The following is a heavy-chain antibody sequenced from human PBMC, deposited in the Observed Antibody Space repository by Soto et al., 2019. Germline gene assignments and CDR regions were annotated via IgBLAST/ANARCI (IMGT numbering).Heavy chain of an antibody. D-gene: IGHD3-9*01. V-gene: IGHV4-39*01. CDR3: ARLARTSFDGDY. CDR1: GGSISSSSYY. Sequence: SETLSLTCTVSGGSISSSSYYWGWIRQPPGKGLEWIGSIYYSGSTYYNPSLKSRVTISVDTSKNQFSLKLSSVTAADTAVYYCARLARTSFDGDYWGQGTLVTVS. CDR2: IYYSGST. J-gene: IGHJ4*02.